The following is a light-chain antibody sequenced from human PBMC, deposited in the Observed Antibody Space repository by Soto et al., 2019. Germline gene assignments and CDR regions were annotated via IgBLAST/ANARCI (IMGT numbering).Light chain of an antibody. V-gene: IGKV3-20*01. CDR1: QNFRNNY. J-gene: IGKJ1*01. Sequence: SSQNFRNNYLAWYQLKPGQAPRLVVYGASPRASGFPDRFSGSGSGTDFTLTISELEPEDFALYYCQECNSSPRTFGQGTKVDI. CDR2: GAS. CDR3: QECNSSPRT.